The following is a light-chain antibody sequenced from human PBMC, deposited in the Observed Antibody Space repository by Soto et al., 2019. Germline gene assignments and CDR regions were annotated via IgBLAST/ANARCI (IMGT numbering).Light chain of an antibody. Sequence: QSALTQPASVSGSPGQSITISCTGTSSDVGGYNYVSWYQQHPGKAPKLMIYDVSNRPSGVSNRFSGSKSGNTASLTISGLQDEDEADYYCSSYTSSSTSWVFGGGTKLTVL. CDR2: DVS. J-gene: IGLJ2*01. CDR1: SSDVGGYNY. V-gene: IGLV2-14*01. CDR3: SSYTSSSTSWV.